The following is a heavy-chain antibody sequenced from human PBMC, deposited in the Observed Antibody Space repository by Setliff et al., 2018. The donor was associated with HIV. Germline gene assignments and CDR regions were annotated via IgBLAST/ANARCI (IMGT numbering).Heavy chain of an antibody. Sequence: PSETLYLTCAVDGGSFSGYYWSWIRQPPGKGLEWIGEINHSGSTNYNPSLKSRVTMSVDTSKKQFSLNVTSVTAADTAVYYCARSALWFGEADWYFDLWGRGALVTVSS. D-gene: IGHD3-10*01. CDR1: GGSFSGYY. V-gene: IGHV4-34*01. CDR2: INHSGST. CDR3: ARSALWFGEADWYFDL. J-gene: IGHJ2*01.